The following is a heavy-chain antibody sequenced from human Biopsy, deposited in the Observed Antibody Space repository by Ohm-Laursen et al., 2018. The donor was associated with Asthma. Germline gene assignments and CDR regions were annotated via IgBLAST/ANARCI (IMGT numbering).Heavy chain of an antibody. V-gene: IGHV4-59*07. J-gene: IGHJ5*02. CDR1: GGSFSSNY. CDR3: ARGRITMIGGWFDP. D-gene: IGHD3-22*01. Sequence: SDTLSLTCAVYGGSFSSNYWSWIRQPPGKGLEWIGYIYYSGSTNYNPSLKSRVTISVDTSKNQFSLKLSSVTAADTAVYYCARGRITMIGGWFDPWGQGTLVTVSS. CDR2: IYYSGST.